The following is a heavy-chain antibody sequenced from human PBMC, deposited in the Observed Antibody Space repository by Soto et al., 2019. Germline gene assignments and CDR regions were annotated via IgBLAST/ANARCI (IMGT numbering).Heavy chain of an antibody. D-gene: IGHD7-27*01. CDR1: GFTFSSYA. J-gene: IGHJ6*02. Sequence: PGGSLRLSCAASGFTFSSYAMDWVRQAPGKGLEWVGRTRNKANSYTTEYAASVKGRFTISRDDSKNSLYLQMNSLKTEDTAVYYCARVPPPANWGSRGAYYYGMDVWGQGTTVTVSS. CDR3: ARVPPPANWGSRGAYYYGMDV. V-gene: IGHV3-72*01. CDR2: TRNKANSYTT.